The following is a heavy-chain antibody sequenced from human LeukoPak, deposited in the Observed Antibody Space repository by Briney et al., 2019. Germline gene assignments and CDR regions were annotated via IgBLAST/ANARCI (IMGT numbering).Heavy chain of an antibody. CDR2: ISSFGSTI. V-gene: IGHV3-48*03. Sequence: PGXSLRLSCAASGFTFSSYEVNWVRQAPGKGLEWVSYISSFGSTISYPDSVKRRFTISRDNPKTSLYLQMNSLRADDTAVYYCARGRGYCSGGSCFFASCGQGTLVTVSS. CDR3: ARGRGYCSGGSCFFAS. D-gene: IGHD2-15*01. CDR1: GFTFSSYE. J-gene: IGHJ4*02.